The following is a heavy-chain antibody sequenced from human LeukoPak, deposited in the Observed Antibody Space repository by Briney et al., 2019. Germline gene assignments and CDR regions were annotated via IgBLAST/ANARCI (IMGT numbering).Heavy chain of an antibody. Sequence: GGSLRLSCAASGFTFSSYAVSWVRQAPGKGLDWVSTISGSGGSTYYADSVKGRFTISRDSSKNTLYLQMNSLRAEDTAVYYCAKDGGTYGEYDYWGQGALVTVSS. CDR3: AKDGGTYGEYDY. CDR2: ISGSGGST. V-gene: IGHV3-23*01. CDR1: GFTFSSYA. D-gene: IGHD1-26*01. J-gene: IGHJ4*02.